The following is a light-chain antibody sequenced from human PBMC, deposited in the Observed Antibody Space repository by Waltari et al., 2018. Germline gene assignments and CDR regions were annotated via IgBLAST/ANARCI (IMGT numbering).Light chain of an antibody. CDR1: SSDIGGYNY. Sequence: QSALTQPASVSGSPGQSITISCTGTSSDIGGYNYVSWYQQHPGKAPKLMIYEFSNRPSGVSNRCSGSKSGTTASLTISGLQAEDEADYYCSSYTSSSTLLFGGGTKLTVL. J-gene: IGLJ2*01. CDR2: EFS. V-gene: IGLV2-14*01. CDR3: SSYTSSSTLL.